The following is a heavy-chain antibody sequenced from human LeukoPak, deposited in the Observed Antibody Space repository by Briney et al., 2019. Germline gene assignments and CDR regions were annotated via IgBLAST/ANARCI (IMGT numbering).Heavy chain of an antibody. V-gene: IGHV4-34*01. Sequence: SETLSLTCAVYGGSFSGYYWSWIRQPPGKGLEWIGEINHSGSTNYNPSLKSRVTISVDTSKNQFSLKLSSVTAADTAVYYCARRGISQGYYMDVWGKGTTVTIS. CDR1: GGSFSGYY. CDR2: INHSGST. CDR3: ARRGISQGYYMDV. D-gene: IGHD6-13*01. J-gene: IGHJ6*03.